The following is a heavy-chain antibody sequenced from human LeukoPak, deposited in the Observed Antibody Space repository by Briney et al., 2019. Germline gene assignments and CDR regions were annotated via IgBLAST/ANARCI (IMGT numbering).Heavy chain of an antibody. D-gene: IGHD1-1*01. CDR2: IYYSGST. V-gene: IGHV4-59*08. Sequence: SETLSLTCTVSGGSIRSYYRSWIRQPPGKGLEWIGYIYYSGSTNYNPSLKSRVTISVDTSKDQFPLRLSSVTAADTAVYYCATRRTAKTGFDYWGQGTLVTVSS. CDR3: ATRRTAKTGFDY. CDR1: GGSIRSYY. J-gene: IGHJ4*02.